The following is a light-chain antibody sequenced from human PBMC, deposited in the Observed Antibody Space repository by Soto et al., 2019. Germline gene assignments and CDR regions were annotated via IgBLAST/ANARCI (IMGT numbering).Light chain of an antibody. CDR1: QGISSY. J-gene: IGKJ4*01. Sequence: SQLTQSPSSLSASVGDRVTITCRASQGISSYLAWYQQKPSKAPKLLIYAASSLQSEVPSRFSGSGSGTDFTLTISSLQPEDFATYYCQQLNSYPLTFGGGTKVDIK. CDR3: QQLNSYPLT. V-gene: IGKV1-9*01. CDR2: AAS.